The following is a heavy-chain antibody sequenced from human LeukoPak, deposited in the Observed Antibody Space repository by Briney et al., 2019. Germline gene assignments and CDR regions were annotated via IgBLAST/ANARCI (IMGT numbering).Heavy chain of an antibody. CDR3: ARAVGATSQFDY. J-gene: IGHJ4*02. CDR2: VNPSGGST. Sequence: GASVKVSCKASGYTFTTYYLHWARQAPGQGLEWMGIVNPSGGSTPYAQNFQGRVTMTRDTSTNTVYMELSNLRSEDTAVYYCARAVGATSQFDYWGQGTLVTVSS. D-gene: IGHD1-26*01. CDR1: GYTFTTYY. V-gene: IGHV1-46*01.